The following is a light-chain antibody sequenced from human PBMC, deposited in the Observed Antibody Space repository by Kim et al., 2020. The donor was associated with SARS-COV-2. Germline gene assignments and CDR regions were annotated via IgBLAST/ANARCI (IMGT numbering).Light chain of an antibody. J-gene: IGLJ3*02. V-gene: IGLV1-44*01. CDR3: EAWDDSLNGPV. Sequence: QSVLTQPPSASGTPGQRVTISCSRGRSNVGRNYVYWFQYLPGTAPKLLIERNDQRPSGVPARFSGSKSGTSASLAISGLQPEDDADYYCEAWDDSLNGPVFGGGTQLTVL. CDR2: RND. CDR1: RSNVGRNY.